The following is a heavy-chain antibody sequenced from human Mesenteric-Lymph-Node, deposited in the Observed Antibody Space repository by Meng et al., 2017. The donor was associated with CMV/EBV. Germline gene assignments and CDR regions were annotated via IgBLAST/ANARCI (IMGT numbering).Heavy chain of an antibody. CDR3: ARRRSGRGDYEMPGDHFDN. CDR2: IYHSGST. J-gene: IGHJ4*02. V-gene: IGHV4-38-2*02. D-gene: IGHD3-10*01. Sequence: GSLRLSCTVSGYSISSGYYWGWIRQPPGKGLEWIGSIYHSGSTYYNPSLKSRVTISVDTSKNQFSLKLSSVTAADTAVYYCARRRSGRGDYEMPGDHFDNWGQGTLVTVSS. CDR1: GYSISSGYY.